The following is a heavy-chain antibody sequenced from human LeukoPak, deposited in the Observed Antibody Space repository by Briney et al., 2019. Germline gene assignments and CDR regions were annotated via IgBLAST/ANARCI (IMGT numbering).Heavy chain of an antibody. CDR3: AKEYYDILTGYPIDY. CDR1: GFTFSSYA. V-gene: IGHV3-23*01. D-gene: IGHD3-9*01. Sequence: GGSLRLSCAASGFTFSSYAMSWVRQGPGKGLEWVSAISGSGGSTDYADSVKGRFTISRDNSKNTLYLQMNSLRAEDTAVYYCAKEYYDILTGYPIDYWGQGTLVTVSS. CDR2: ISGSGGST. J-gene: IGHJ4*02.